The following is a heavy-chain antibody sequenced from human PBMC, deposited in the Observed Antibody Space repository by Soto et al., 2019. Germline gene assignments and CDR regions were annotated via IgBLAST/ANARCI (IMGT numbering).Heavy chain of an antibody. CDR2: IYYTGST. Sequence: QVRLQESGPGLVKPSQTLSLTCTVSGGPISSGDYFWSWVRQPPGKGLEWIGYIYYTGSTSYNPSLKSRITMSVDTSKNQFSLKVSSVTAADTAVYFCARDDGYYRLYDYWGQGTLVTVSS. CDR3: ARDDGYYRLYDY. V-gene: IGHV4-30-4*01. D-gene: IGHD3-3*01. CDR1: GGPISSGDYF. J-gene: IGHJ4*02.